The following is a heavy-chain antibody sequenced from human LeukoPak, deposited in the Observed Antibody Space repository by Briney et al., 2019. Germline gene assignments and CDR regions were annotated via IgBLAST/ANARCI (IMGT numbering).Heavy chain of an antibody. Sequence: PGGSLRLSCAASGFTFSSYSMNWVRQAPGKGLEWVSSISSSSGYIYYADSVKGRFTISRDNAKNSLYLQMNSLRAEDTAVYYCARFDIVVVVAATAFDYWGQGTLVTVSS. CDR3: ARFDIVVVVAATAFDY. D-gene: IGHD2-15*01. J-gene: IGHJ4*02. CDR1: GFTFSSYS. V-gene: IGHV3-21*01. CDR2: ISSSSGYI.